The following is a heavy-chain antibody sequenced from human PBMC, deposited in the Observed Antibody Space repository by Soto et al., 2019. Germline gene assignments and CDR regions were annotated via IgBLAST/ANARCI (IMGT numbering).Heavy chain of an antibody. V-gene: IGHV3-9*01. CDR1: GFTFDDYG. Sequence: EVQLVESGGGLVQPGRSLRLSCVGSGFTFDDYGMHWVRQAPGKGLEWVSGISWDSYSIGYADSVKGRFTISRDNAKNFLYLQMNSLKSEDTALYYCAKARGGIDYWGQGTLVTVSS. J-gene: IGHJ4*02. D-gene: IGHD3-16*01. CDR2: ISWDSYSI. CDR3: AKARGGIDY.